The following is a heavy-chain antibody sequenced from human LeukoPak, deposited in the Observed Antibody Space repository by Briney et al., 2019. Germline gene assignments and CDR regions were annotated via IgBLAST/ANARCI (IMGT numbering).Heavy chain of an antibody. V-gene: IGHV3-30*03. D-gene: IGHD3-22*01. CDR1: GFTFSSYG. J-gene: IGHJ4*02. CDR3: ARGFYPDRTMIVVVVDY. Sequence: PGRSLRLSCAASGFTFSSYGMHWVRQAPGKGLEWVAVISYDGSNKYYADSVKGRFTISRDNSKNTLYLQMNSLRAEDTAVYYCARGFYPDRTMIVVVVDYWGQGTLVTVSS. CDR2: ISYDGSNK.